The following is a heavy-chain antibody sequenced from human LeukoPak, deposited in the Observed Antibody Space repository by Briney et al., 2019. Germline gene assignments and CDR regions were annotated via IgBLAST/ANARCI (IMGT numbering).Heavy chain of an antibody. J-gene: IGHJ4*02. CDR3: ARVWARRGIDY. D-gene: IGHD1-26*01. CDR1: GGSISSYY. CDR2: IYYRGST. V-gene: IGHV4-59*01. Sequence: SETLSLTCTVSGGSISSYYWSWIRQPPGKGLEWIGYIYYRGSTNYNPSLTSRVTISVDTSKNQFSLKLSSVTAADTAVYYCARVWARRGIDYWGQGTLVTVSS.